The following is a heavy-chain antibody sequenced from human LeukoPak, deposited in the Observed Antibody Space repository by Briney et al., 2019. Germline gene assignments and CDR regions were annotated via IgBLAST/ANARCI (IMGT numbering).Heavy chain of an antibody. CDR2: INHSGST. CDR3: ARIGTGLLNNAFDI. V-gene: IGHV4-34*01. Sequence: SSETLSLTCAVYGGSFSSYYWSWIRQPPGKGLEWIGEINHSGSTNYNPSLKSRVTISVDTSKNQFSLKLSSVTAADTAVYYCARIGTGLLNNAFDIWGQGTMVTVSS. D-gene: IGHD1-14*01. CDR1: GGSFSSYY. J-gene: IGHJ3*02.